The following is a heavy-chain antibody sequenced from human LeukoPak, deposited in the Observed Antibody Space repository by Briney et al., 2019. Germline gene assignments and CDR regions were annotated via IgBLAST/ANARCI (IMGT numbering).Heavy chain of an antibody. Sequence: PWGSLRLSCAASGFTFSSYAMHWVRQAPGKGLEWVAVISYDGSNKYYADSVKGRFTISRDNSKNTLYLQMNSLRAEDTAVYYCARDAAQGLRYFDWLGDYWGQGTLVTVSS. D-gene: IGHD3-9*01. V-gene: IGHV3-30*04. J-gene: IGHJ4*02. CDR3: ARDAAQGLRYFDWLGDY. CDR2: ISYDGSNK. CDR1: GFTFSSYA.